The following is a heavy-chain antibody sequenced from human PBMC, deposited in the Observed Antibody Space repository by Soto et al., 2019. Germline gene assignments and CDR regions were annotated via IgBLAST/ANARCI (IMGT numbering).Heavy chain of an antibody. CDR3: AKTRGAKVYAISADRTDV. J-gene: IGHJ6*02. CDR1: GFSFSSFA. D-gene: IGHD2-8*01. CDR2: ISGSADST. V-gene: IGHV3-23*01. Sequence: EVQLLEAGGGFIHPGGSLRLSWAASGFSFSSFAMNWVRQAPWKGLEWVSSISGSADSTFYADSVKGRFTISRDNSKRTLDPQITSLRADETAVYYRAKTRGAKVYAISADRTDVCGQGTTVTVSS.